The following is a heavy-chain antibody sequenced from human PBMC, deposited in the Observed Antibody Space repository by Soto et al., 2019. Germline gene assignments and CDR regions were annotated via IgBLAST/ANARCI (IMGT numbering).Heavy chain of an antibody. V-gene: IGHV4-34*01. CDR3: ARTYGSGSRGTLDI. CDR2: INYSGSI. CDR1: GGSFSGYY. Sequence: QVQLQQWGAGLLKSSETLSLTCAVYGGSFSGYYWSWIRQPPGKGLEWIGEINYSGSINYNPSLTRRVTMSVDTPKNQLSLKLSSVTAADTAVYYCARTYGSGSRGTLDIWGQGTMVTVSS. D-gene: IGHD3-10*01. J-gene: IGHJ3*02.